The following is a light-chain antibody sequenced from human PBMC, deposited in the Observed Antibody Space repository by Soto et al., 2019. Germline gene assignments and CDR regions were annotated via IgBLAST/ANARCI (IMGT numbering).Light chain of an antibody. V-gene: IGLV2-8*01. Sequence: QSVLTQPPSASGSLGQSVTISCTGTSSDVGSYNFVSWYQQHPGKAPKLLIYEVSKRPSGVPDRFSASTSGNTASLTVSGLQAEDEADDSCSSYAGNNNLIFGGGTKVTVL. J-gene: IGLJ2*01. CDR1: SSDVGSYNF. CDR3: SSYAGNNNLI. CDR2: EVS.